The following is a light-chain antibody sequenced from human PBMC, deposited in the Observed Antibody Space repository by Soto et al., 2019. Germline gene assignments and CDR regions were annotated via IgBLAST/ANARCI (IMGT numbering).Light chain of an antibody. Sequence: EIVLTQSPATLSLSPGERATLSCRASQSVSSYLAWYQQKPGQAPRLLIYDAYNRATGNPARFSGSGSGTDFTLNISSLEPEDFAVYYCQQRSNWPLWTFGQGTKVEIK. CDR1: QSVSSY. CDR2: DAY. J-gene: IGKJ1*01. CDR3: QQRSNWPLWT. V-gene: IGKV3-11*01.